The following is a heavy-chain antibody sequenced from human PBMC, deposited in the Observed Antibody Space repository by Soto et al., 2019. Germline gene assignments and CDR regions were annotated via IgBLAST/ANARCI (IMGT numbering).Heavy chain of an antibody. V-gene: IGHV1-3*01. Sequence: GASVKVSCKASGYTFTFYGLHWVRQAPGQRLEWMGWINAGNGNTKHSQKFQGRVTITRDTSASTAYMELSSLRSEDTAVYYCAREAGGDAFDIWGQGTMVTVSS. CDR3: AREAGGDAFDI. D-gene: IGHD3-16*01. CDR1: GYTFTFYG. J-gene: IGHJ3*02. CDR2: INAGNGNT.